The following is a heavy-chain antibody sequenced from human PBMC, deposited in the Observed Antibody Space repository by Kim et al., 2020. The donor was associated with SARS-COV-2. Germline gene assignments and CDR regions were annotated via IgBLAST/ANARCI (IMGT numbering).Heavy chain of an antibody. CDR1: GFTFSRYG. D-gene: IGHD3-22*01. Sequence: GGSLRLSCVASGFTFSRYGFHWVRQAPGKGLEWVAVVWFDGSHEYYADSVKGRCTISRDNSKNTLYLQMNSLRAEDTAVYYCAREEVVTLDGMDVWGQGTTVTVSS. CDR2: VWFDGSHE. J-gene: IGHJ6*02. CDR3: AREEVVTLDGMDV. V-gene: IGHV3-33*01.